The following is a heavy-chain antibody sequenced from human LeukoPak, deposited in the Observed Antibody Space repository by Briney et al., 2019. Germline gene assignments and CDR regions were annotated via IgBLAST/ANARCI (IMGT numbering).Heavy chain of an antibody. V-gene: IGHV3-23*01. Sequence: GGSLRLSCAASGFIFGSYVMSWVRQAPGKGLEWVSGGSGRGGRTYSADSVKGRFTTTRDNSKNTLYLQMNSLRGEDTAVYHCAKEVGYCTSSNCYSWFDPWGQGTQVTVSS. CDR2: GSGRGGRT. D-gene: IGHD2-2*02. CDR3: AKEVGYCTSSNCYSWFDP. J-gene: IGHJ5*02. CDR1: GFIFGSYV.